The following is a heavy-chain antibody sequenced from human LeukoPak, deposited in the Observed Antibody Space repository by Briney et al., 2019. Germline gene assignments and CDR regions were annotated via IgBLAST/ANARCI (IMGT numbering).Heavy chain of an antibody. J-gene: IGHJ4*02. CDR2: ISSDGSNT. CDR3: VSRNYGSSPFDY. CDR1: GFTFSRYW. V-gene: IGHV3-74*01. Sequence: GGSLRPSCATSGFTFSRYWMHWVRQAPGKGLAWVSRISSDGSNTNYADSVKGRFTISRDNAKNTLYLQMDSLTAEDTAVYYCVSRNYGSSPFDYWGQGTLVTVSS. D-gene: IGHD4-17*01.